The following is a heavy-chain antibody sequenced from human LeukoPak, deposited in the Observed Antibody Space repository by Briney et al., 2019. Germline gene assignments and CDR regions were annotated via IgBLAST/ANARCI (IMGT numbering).Heavy chain of an antibody. Sequence: SETLSLTCAVYGGSFSGYYWSWIRQPPGKGLEWIGEINHSGSTNYNPPLKSRVTISVDTSKNQFSLKLSSVTAADTAVYYCARDGVWYCSSTSCRTYYYYGMDVWGQGTTVTVSS. V-gene: IGHV4-34*01. D-gene: IGHD2-2*01. CDR3: ARDGVWYCSSTSCRTYYYYGMDV. CDR1: GGSFSGYY. CDR2: INHSGST. J-gene: IGHJ6*02.